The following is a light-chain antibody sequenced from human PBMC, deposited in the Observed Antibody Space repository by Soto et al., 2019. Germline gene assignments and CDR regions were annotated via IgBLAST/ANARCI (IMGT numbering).Light chain of an antibody. CDR3: QQYGSSPPLT. J-gene: IGKJ4*01. V-gene: IGKV3-20*01. CDR1: RSVSSSF. CDR2: GAS. Sequence: EIVLTQSPGTLSLSPGGRATLSCRASRSVSSSFLAWYQQKPGQAPRLLIYGASSRATGIPDRFSGSGSGTDVTLTISRREPEDFAVYYCQQYGSSPPLTFGGGTKVEIK.